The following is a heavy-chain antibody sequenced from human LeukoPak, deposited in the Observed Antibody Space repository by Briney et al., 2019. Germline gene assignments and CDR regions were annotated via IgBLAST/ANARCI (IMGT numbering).Heavy chain of an antibody. CDR2: INPNSGGT. Sequence: ASVKVSCKASGYIFISYYIHWVRQAPGQGLEWMGRINPNSGGTNYAQKFQGRVTMTRDTSISTAYMELSRLRSDDTAVYYCAREGEYDAFDIWGQGTMVTVSS. V-gene: IGHV1-2*06. D-gene: IGHD2/OR15-2a*01. CDR3: AREGEYDAFDI. CDR1: GYIFISYY. J-gene: IGHJ3*02.